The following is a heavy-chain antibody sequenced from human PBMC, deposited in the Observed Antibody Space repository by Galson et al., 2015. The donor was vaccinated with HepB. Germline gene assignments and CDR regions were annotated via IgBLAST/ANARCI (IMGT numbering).Heavy chain of an antibody. D-gene: IGHD5-18*01. CDR3: AREGAYSYGLNYYHYMDV. CDR1: GFTFNSYW. V-gene: IGHV3-74*01. J-gene: IGHJ6*03. Sequence: SLRLSCAASGFTFNSYWMHWVRQVPGKGLVWVSRINSDGSSTSYADSVKGRFTISRDNAKNTLYLQMNTLRAEDTAVYYCAREGAYSYGLNYYHYMDVWGKGTTVTVSS. CDR2: INSDGSST.